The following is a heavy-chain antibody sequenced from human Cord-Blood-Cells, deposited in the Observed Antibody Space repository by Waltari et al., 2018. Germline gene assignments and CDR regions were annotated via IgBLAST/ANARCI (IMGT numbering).Heavy chain of an antibody. J-gene: IGHJ6*02. CDR3: ARQGLGELSLYYYYGMDV. CDR2: INPNRGGK. D-gene: IGHD3-16*02. CDR1: GYTFTGYY. V-gene: IGHV1-2*04. Sequence: QVQLVQSGAEVKKPGASVKVSCKASGYTFTGYYMHWVRQAPGQGLEWMGWINPNRGGKKHEQKVQGWGTMTRETSSSTAYMELSRLRSDDTAVYYCARQGLGELSLYYYYGMDVWGQGTTVTVSS.